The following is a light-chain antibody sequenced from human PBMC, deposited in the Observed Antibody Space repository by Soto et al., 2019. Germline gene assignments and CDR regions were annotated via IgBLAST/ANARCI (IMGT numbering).Light chain of an antibody. CDR3: ATWDDSLNGL. Sequence: QSVLTQPPSASGTPGQRVTISCSGSSSNIGSNYVYWYQQLPGTAPKLLIYRNNQRPSGVPDRFSGSKSGTSASLAISGLQSEDEADYYCATWDDSLNGLFGTGTKVTVL. J-gene: IGLJ1*01. CDR1: SSNIGSNY. CDR2: RNN. V-gene: IGLV1-47*01.